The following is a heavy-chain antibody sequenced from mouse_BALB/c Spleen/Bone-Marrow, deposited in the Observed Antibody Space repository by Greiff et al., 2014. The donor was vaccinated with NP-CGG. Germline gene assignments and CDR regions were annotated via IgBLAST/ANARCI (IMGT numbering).Heavy chain of an antibody. CDR3: ARSYGSPFDY. Sequence: VQLKDSGPELVKPGASVKMSCKASGYTFTSYIMHWVKQKPGQGLEWIGYINPYNDDTKYNEKFKGKATLTSDKSSSTAYMELSSRTSEDSAVYYCARSYGSPFDYWGQGTTLTVSS. J-gene: IGHJ2*01. V-gene: IGHV1-14*01. CDR2: INPYNDDT. CDR1: GYTFTSYI. D-gene: IGHD1-1*01.